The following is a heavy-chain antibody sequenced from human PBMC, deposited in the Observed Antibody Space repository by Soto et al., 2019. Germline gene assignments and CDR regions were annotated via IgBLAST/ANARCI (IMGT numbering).Heavy chain of an antibody. V-gene: IGHV4-59*08. D-gene: IGHD3-22*01. Sequence: PSETLSLTCTVSGDSISSYYWSWIRRPPGKGLEWIGYIYYSGSTNYNPSLKSRLTISVDTSKNQFSLKLRSVTAADTAVYYCARHSYYHDRSGYFDFWGQGTQVTVSS. J-gene: IGHJ4*02. CDR2: IYYSGST. CDR3: ARHSYYHDRSGYFDF. CDR1: GDSISSYY.